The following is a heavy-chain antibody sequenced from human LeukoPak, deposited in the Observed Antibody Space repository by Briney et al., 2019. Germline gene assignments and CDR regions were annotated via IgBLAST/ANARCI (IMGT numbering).Heavy chain of an antibody. D-gene: IGHD6-19*01. V-gene: IGHV3-74*01. CDR2: INTDGSST. CDR3: ARVKAVAGPGPIDY. CDR1: GFTFSSYA. J-gene: IGHJ4*02. Sequence: GGSLRLSCAASGFTFSSYAMSWVRQAPGKGLVWVSRINTDGSSTIYADSVKGRFTISRDNAKNTLYLQMNSLRAEDTAVYYCARVKAVAGPGPIDYWGQGTLVTVSS.